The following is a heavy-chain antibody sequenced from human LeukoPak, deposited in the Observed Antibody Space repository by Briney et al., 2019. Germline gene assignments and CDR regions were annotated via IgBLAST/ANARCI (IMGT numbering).Heavy chain of an antibody. D-gene: IGHD6-13*01. CDR2: IKQDGSEK. Sequence: GGSLRLSCAASGFTFIDYWMSWVRQAPGKGLEWVANIKQDGSEKNYVDSVKGRFTISRDNTKKSLYLHMNSLRVDDTAMYYCTREGILAAVDYWGQGTQVTVSP. V-gene: IGHV3-7*01. CDR1: GFTFIDYW. CDR3: TREGILAAVDY. J-gene: IGHJ4*02.